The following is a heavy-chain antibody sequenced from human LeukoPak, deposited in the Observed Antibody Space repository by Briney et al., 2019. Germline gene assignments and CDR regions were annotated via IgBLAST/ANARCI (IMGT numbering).Heavy chain of an antibody. CDR1: GGSISSNY. J-gene: IGHJ4*02. Sequence: PSETLSLTCTVSGGSISSNYWSWIRQPPGKGLEWIGYVYYSGSTNYNPSLRSRVTISVDMPKNQFSLKLTSVTAADTAVYYCARGATSFDFWGQGTLVTVSS. V-gene: IGHV4-59*01. CDR3: ARGATSFDF. CDR2: VYYSGST.